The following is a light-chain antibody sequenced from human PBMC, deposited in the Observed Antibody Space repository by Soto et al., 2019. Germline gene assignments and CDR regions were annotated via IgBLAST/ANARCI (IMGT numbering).Light chain of an antibody. CDR1: SSDVGGYKY. J-gene: IGLJ2*01. CDR3: SSYTSSSTLEGI. CDR2: EVS. V-gene: IGLV2-14*01. Sequence: QSALTQPPSASGSPGQSVTISCTGTSSDVGGYKYVSWYQQHPGKAPKLMIYEVSNRPSGVSNRFSGSKSGNTASLTISGLQAEDEADYYCSSYTSSSTLEGIFGGGTKLTVL.